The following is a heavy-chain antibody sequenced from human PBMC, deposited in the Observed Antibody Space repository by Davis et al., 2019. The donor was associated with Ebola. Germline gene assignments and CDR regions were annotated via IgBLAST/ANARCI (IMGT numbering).Heavy chain of an antibody. V-gene: IGHV3-11*04. CDR2: ISSSDTTI. D-gene: IGHD3-22*01. J-gene: IGHJ4*02. Sequence: GGSLRLSCAASGFTLSDYYMSWIRQAPGKGLEWVSSISSSDTTIYYSDPVKGRFTVSRDNAKNSLYLQMNSLRAEDTDVYYCAKSGPSVVITTQPLSFGGQGTLVTVSS. CDR1: GFTLSDYY. CDR3: AKSGPSVVITTQPLSF.